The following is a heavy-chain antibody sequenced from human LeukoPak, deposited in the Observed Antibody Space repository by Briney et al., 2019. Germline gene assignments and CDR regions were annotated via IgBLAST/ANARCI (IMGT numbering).Heavy chain of an antibody. J-gene: IGHJ1*01. V-gene: IGHV3-64*01. CDR2: ISSNGGRT. Sequence: PGGSLRLSCAASGFTFRSYGMHWLRQAPGKGLEYVSAISSNGGRTYYANSVKGRFTISRDNSRNTLYLQMGSLRAEGMAVYYCATYYYDSGGFHFHHWGQGTLVTVSS. D-gene: IGHD3-22*01. CDR1: GFTFRSYG. CDR3: ATYYYDSGGFHFHH.